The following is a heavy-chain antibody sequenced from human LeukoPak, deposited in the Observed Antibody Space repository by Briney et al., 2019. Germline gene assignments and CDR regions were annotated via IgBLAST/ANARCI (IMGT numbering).Heavy chain of an antibody. CDR1: GYTFTSYG. CDR2: INPNSGGT. Sequence: GGPVKVSCKASGYTFTSYGISWVRQAPGQGLGWMGWINPNSGGTNYAQKFQGRVTMTRDTSISTAYMELSRLRSDDTAVYYCARGRYYDYVWGIHWGQGTLVTVSS. D-gene: IGHD3-16*01. V-gene: IGHV1-2*02. J-gene: IGHJ4*02. CDR3: ARGRYYDYVWGIH.